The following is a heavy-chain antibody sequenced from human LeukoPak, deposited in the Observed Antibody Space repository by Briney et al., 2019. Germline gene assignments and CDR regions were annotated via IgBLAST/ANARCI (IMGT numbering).Heavy chain of an antibody. CDR2: IYYSGST. V-gene: IGHV4-59*01. CDR1: GGSISSYY. J-gene: IGHJ3*02. CDR3: ARDGFWGHAFDI. D-gene: IGHD7-27*01. Sequence: SETLSLTCTVSGGSISSYYWSWLRQPPGEGLELIGYIYYSGSTNYNPSLKSRVTISVDTSKNQFSLKLSSVTAADTAVYYCARDGFWGHAFDIWGQGTMVTVSS.